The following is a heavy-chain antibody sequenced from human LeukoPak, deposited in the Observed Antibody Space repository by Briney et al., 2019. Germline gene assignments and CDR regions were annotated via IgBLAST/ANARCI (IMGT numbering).Heavy chain of an antibody. D-gene: IGHD3-10*01. CDR3: ARGAGSGKMNY. V-gene: IGHV3-66*01. J-gene: IGHJ4*02. Sequence: GGSLRLSCAASGFTFSSYWMSWVRQAPGKGLEWVSVIYSGGSTYYADSVKGRFTISRDNSKNTLYLQMNSLRAEDTAVYYCARGAGSGKMNYWGQGTLVTVSS. CDR1: GFTFSSYW. CDR2: IYSGGST.